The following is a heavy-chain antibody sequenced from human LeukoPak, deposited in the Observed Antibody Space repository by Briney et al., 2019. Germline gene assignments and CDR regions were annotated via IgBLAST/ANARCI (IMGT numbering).Heavy chain of an antibody. CDR2: ISGYNGNT. CDR3: ARGGAHSSTWSVDY. Sequence: ASVKASCKASGYTFTSYGISWVRQAPGQGLEWMGWISGYNGNTHYAQKLQGRVTMTADTSTSTAYMELRSLRSDDTAVYYCARGGAHSSTWSVDYWGQGALVTVSS. D-gene: IGHD6-13*01. V-gene: IGHV1-18*01. CDR1: GYTFTSYG. J-gene: IGHJ4*02.